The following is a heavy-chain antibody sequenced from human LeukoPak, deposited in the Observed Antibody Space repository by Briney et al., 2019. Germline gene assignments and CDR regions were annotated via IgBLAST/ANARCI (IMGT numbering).Heavy chain of an antibody. J-gene: IGHJ4*02. D-gene: IGHD5/OR15-5a*01. CDR1: GFTCSSHI. CDR2: IEPDGNNK. V-gene: IGHV3-30*19. CDR3: VRQSTGLDY. Sequence: GGSLRLSCAASGFTCSSHIMHWVRQAPGKGQEWVAVIEPDGNNKYHADSVKSRFTISRDNSKNSLHLQLDSLRSEVTALYYCVRQSTGLDYWGQGTLVTVSS.